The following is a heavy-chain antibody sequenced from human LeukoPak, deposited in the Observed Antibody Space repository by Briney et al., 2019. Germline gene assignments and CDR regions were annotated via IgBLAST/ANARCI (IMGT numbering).Heavy chain of an antibody. V-gene: IGHV3-11*06. CDR1: GFTFSDYY. J-gene: IGHJ6*02. Sequence: GGSLRLSCAASGFTFSDYYMSWIRPAPRKGVEWVSYISSSSSYTNYADSVKGRFTISRDKAKNSLYLQVNSLRAEDTAVYYCARGGVAAAGRGGGYYYYGMDVWGQGTTVTVSS. CDR2: ISSSSSYT. D-gene: IGHD6-13*01. CDR3: ARGGVAAAGRGGGYYYYGMDV.